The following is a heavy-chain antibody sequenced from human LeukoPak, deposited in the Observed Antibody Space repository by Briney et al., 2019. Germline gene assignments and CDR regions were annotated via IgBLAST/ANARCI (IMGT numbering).Heavy chain of an antibody. CDR3: AKDPADGYYFDY. CDR2: ISGDGGST. J-gene: IGHJ4*02. V-gene: IGHV3-43*02. Sequence: GGSLRLSCAASGFTFDDYAMHWVRQAPGKGLEWVSLISGDGGSTYYADSVKGRFTISRDNSKNSLYPQMNSLRTEDTALYYCAKDPADGYYFDYWGQGTLVTVSS. CDR1: GFTFDDYA.